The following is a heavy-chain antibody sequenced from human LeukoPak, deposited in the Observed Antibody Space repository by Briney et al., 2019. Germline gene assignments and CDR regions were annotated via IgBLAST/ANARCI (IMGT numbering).Heavy chain of an antibody. CDR1: GYTFTSYG. D-gene: IGHD2-2*01. V-gene: IGHV1-69*13. CDR2: IIPIFGTA. J-gene: IGHJ6*03. CDR3: ARGRYCSSTSCSDYYYYYMDV. Sequence: SVKVSCKASGYTFTSYGISWERQAPGQGLEWMGGIIPIFGTANYAQKFQGRVTITADESTSTAYMELSSLRSEDTAVYYCARGRYCSSTSCSDYYYYYMDVWGKGTTVTVSS.